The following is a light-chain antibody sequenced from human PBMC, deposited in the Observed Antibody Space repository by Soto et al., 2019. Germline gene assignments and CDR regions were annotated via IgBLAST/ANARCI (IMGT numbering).Light chain of an antibody. CDR2: DVN. V-gene: IGLV2-8*01. Sequence: QSVLTQPPSASGSLGQSVTISCTGTSSDVGGHNYVSWYQQHPGKAPKLIIYDVNKRPSGVPDRFSGSKSGNTASLTVSGLQAEDEADYYCNSYAGTKNLVFGGGTKLTVL. CDR3: NSYAGTKNLV. CDR1: SSDVGGHNY. J-gene: IGLJ2*01.